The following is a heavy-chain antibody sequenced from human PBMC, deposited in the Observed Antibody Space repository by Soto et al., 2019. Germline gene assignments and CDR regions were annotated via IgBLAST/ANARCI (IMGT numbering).Heavy chain of an antibody. Sequence: SETLSLTCAVYGGSFSGYYWSWIRQNPGKGLEWIGEINHSGSTNYNPSLKSRVTISVDTSKNQFSLKLSSVTAADTAVYYCARGPSGYGNDYWGQGTLVTVSS. CDR1: GGSFSGYY. J-gene: IGHJ4*02. CDR3: ARGPSGYGNDY. V-gene: IGHV4-34*01. D-gene: IGHD5-12*01. CDR2: INHSGST.